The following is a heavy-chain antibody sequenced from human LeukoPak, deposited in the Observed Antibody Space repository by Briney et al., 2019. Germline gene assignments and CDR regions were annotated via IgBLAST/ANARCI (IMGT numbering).Heavy chain of an antibody. V-gene: IGHV4-4*07. Sequence: SETLSLTCNVSGGSMNSYYWTWIRQPAGKGLGWIGRINPSGSTNYNPSLKSRVTMSVDTSKNQFSLNLTSVTAADTAVYYCVRDPPSRQFDPWGQGTLVTVSS. CDR1: GGSMNSYY. CDR3: VRDPPSRQFDP. J-gene: IGHJ5*02. CDR2: INPSGST.